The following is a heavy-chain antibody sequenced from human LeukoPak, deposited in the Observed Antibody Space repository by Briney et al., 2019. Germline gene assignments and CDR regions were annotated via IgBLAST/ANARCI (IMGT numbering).Heavy chain of an antibody. CDR2: MNPNSGNT. CDR1: GYTFTSYD. J-gene: IGHJ5*02. CDR3: AREWHCSSTSCNNWFDP. D-gene: IGHD2-2*01. Sequence: ASVKVSYKASGYTFTSYDINWLRQATGQGLEWMGWMNPNSGNTGYAQKFQGRVTMTRNTSISTAYMELSSLRSEDTAVYYCAREWHCSSTSCNNWFDPWGQGTLVTVSS. V-gene: IGHV1-8*01.